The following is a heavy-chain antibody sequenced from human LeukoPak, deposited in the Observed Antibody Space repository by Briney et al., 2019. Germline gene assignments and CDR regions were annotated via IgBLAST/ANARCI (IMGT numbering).Heavy chain of an antibody. CDR1: GGSISSGGYY. Sequence: SETPSLTCTVSGGSISSGGYYWSWIRQHPGKGLEWIGYIYYSGSTYYNPSLKSRVTISVDTSKNQFSLKLSSVTAADTAVYYCARSEYGSVDYWGQGTLVTVSS. J-gene: IGHJ4*02. V-gene: IGHV4-31*03. CDR2: IYYSGST. CDR3: ARSEYGSVDY. D-gene: IGHD3-10*01.